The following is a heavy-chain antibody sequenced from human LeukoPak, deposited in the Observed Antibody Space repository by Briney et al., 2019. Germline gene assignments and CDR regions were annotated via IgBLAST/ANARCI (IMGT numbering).Heavy chain of an antibody. CDR3: ARSSSWLHSFDY. Sequence: PGGSLRLSCAASGFTFSSYWMSWIRQPPGKGLEWIGEINHSGSTNYNPSLKSRVTISVDTSKNQFSLKLSSVTAADTAVYYCARSSSWLHSFDYWGQGTLVTVSS. CDR2: INHSGST. D-gene: IGHD6-13*01. V-gene: IGHV4-34*01. J-gene: IGHJ4*02. CDR1: GFTFSSYW.